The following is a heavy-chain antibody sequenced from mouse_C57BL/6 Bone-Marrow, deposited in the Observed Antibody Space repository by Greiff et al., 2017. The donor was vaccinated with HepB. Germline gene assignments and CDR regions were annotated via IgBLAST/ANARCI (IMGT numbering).Heavy chain of an antibody. D-gene: IGHD2-3*01. CDR1: GYTFTSYG. CDR2: IYPRSGNT. V-gene: IGHV1-81*01. J-gene: IGHJ3*01. Sequence: QVQLQQSGAELARPGASVKLSCKASGYTFTSYGISWVKQRTGQGLEWIGEIYPRSGNTYYNEKFKGKATLTADKSSSPAYMELRNLTSEDSAVYFCAREGWLLPFADWGQGTLVTVSA. CDR3: AREGWLLPFAD.